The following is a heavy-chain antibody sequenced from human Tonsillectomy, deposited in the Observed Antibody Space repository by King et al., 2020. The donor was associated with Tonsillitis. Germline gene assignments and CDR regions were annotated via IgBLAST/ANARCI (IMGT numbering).Heavy chain of an antibody. CDR1: GASITDYY. CDR3: ASRRGYTIVWYGFDP. Sequence: QLQESGPGLVKPSETLSLTCSVSGASITDYYWSGIRQPPGKGPEWIGYVYYSGSTNYNTSLKSRVTMSIDTSTNQFSLKLTSVTAAATAVYYCASRRGYTIVWYGFDPWGPGTLVTASS. D-gene: IGHD6-19*01. CDR2: VYYSGST. J-gene: IGHJ5*02. V-gene: IGHV4-59*03.